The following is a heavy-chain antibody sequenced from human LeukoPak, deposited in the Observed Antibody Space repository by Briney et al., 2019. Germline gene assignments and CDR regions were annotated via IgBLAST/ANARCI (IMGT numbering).Heavy chain of an antibody. CDR1: GGTFSSYA. CDR2: IIPILGIA. J-gene: IGHJ6*02. V-gene: IGHV1-69*04. Sequence: GASVKVSCKASGGTFSSYAISWVRQAPGQGLEWVGRIIPILGIANYAQKFQGRVTITADKSTSTAYMELSSPRSEDTAVYYCARAVGAQGYYYYGMDVWGQGTTVTVSS. D-gene: IGHD1-26*01. CDR3: ARAVGAQGYYYYGMDV.